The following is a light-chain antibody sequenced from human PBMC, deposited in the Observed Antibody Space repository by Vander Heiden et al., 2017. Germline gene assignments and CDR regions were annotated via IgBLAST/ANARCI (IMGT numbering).Light chain of an antibody. CDR1: QDISNY. CDR2: DAS. Sequence: DIQMTQSPSSLSASVGDRVTITCQASQDISNYFNWYQQKPGKAPKLLIYDASNLETGVPSRFSGSGSGTDFTLTISSLQPEDIATYYCQQYVNLPYTFGQGTKLEIK. CDR3: QQYVNLPYT. V-gene: IGKV1-33*01. J-gene: IGKJ2*01.